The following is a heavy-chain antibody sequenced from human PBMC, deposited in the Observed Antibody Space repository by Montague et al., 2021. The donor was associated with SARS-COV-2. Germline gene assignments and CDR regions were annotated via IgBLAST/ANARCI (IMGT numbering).Heavy chain of an antibody. V-gene: IGHV4-4*02. D-gene: IGHD3-3*01. CDR2: IYHSGST. CDR3: ARGVRVANRPDRFSYSLDV. J-gene: IGHJ6*02. Sequence: SETLSLTCSVSGHSIWSSDWWTWVRQPPGKGLEWIGEIYHSGSTTYNPSLKSRVTISVDKSKNQFSLTLTSLTAADTAVYYCARGVRVANRPDRFSYSLDVWGRGTAVIVTS. CDR1: GHSIWSSDW.